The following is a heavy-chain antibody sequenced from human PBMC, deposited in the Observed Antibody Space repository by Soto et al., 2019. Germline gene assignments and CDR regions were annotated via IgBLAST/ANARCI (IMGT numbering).Heavy chain of an antibody. CDR1: GASISSNY. Sequence: ETLSLTGPVSGASISSNYWTWIRQPPGKGLEWIGYVYNSGSTNYNPSLKSRVTISEDTSKSQFSLNVNSMTAADTAVYYCARYSREAVAGYTLDNWGQGILVTVSS. D-gene: IGHD6-13*01. V-gene: IGHV4-59*01. CDR3: ARYSREAVAGYTLDN. CDR2: VYNSGST. J-gene: IGHJ4*02.